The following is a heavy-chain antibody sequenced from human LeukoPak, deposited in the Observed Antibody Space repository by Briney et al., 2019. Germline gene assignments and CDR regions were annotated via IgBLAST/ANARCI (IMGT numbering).Heavy chain of an antibody. CDR1: GSTFSSYA. CDR2: ISSSSSYI. J-gene: IGHJ5*02. D-gene: IGHD2-15*01. CDR3: ARDLRYCSGGSCYLPWFDP. V-gene: IGHV3-21*01. Sequence: GGSLRLSCAASGSTFSSYAMSWVRQAPGKGLEWVSSISSSSSYIYYADSVKGRFTISRDNAKNSLYLQMNSLRAEDTAVYYCARDLRYCSGGSCYLPWFDPWGQGTLVTVSS.